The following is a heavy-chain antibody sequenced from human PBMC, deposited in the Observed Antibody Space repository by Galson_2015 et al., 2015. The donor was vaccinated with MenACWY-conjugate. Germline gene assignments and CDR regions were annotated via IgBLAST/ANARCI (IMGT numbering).Heavy chain of an antibody. CDR1: GFTFSTYS. CDR2: ISSSSSTI. CDR3: ARVPGYSYAAYDC. J-gene: IGHJ4*02. V-gene: IGHV3-48*02. D-gene: IGHD5-18*01. Sequence: SLRLSCAASGFTFSTYSMNWVRQAPGKGLEWVSYISSSSSTIYYADSVKGRFTISRDNAKNSLYLQMNTLRDEDTAVYYCARVPGYSYAAYDCWGQGTLVTVSS.